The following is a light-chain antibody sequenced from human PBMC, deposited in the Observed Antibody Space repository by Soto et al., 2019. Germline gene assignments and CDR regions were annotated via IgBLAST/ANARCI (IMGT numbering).Light chain of an antibody. Sequence: QSALTQPASVSGSPGQSITISCPGASSDVGAFNYVSWYHQHPGKAPKLMIYVVSNRPSGISNRFPGSQSSNTASLTFSGLQAEDEAEYDCSSYTSSTTRGVGGGSKVTVL. CDR2: VVS. J-gene: IGLJ2*01. CDR1: SSDVGAFNY. V-gene: IGLV2-14*01. CDR3: SSYTSSTTRG.